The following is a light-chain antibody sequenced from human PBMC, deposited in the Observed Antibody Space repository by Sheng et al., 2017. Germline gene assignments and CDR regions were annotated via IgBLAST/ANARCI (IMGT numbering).Light chain of an antibody. CDR3: QQGISFPFT. J-gene: IGKJ5*01. CDR2: TTS. V-gene: IGKV1-12*02. Sequence: DIQMTQSPSSVSASVGDRVTITCRASQDLNSWLAWYQQKPGKAPKLLIYTTSSLQSGVPSRFIGGGSGTDFTLTISSLQPEDFATYYCQQGISFPFTFGQGTRLDIK. CDR1: QDLNSW.